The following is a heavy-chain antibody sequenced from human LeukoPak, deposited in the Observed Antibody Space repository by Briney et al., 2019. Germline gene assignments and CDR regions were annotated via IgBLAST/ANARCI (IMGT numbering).Heavy chain of an antibody. CDR1: GYRFTNYW. CDR3: ARLWFGELFPNYFDY. D-gene: IGHD3-10*01. J-gene: IGHJ4*02. CDR2: IYPGDSDT. Sequence: GESLKISCKGSGYRFTNYWIGWVRQMPGKGLEWMGIIYPGDSDTRYSPSFQGQVTISADKSISTAYLQWSSLKASDTAMYYCARLWFGELFPNYFDYWGQGTLVTVSS. V-gene: IGHV5-51*01.